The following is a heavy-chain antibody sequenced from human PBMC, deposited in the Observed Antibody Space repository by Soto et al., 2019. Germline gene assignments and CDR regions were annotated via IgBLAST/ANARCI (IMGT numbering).Heavy chain of an antibody. D-gene: IGHD5-12*01. CDR3: ASGNPDGYPRGAFDI. V-gene: IGHV1-2*02. Sequence: QVQLVQSGAEVKKPGASVKVSCKASGYTFIGYYMHWVRQAPGQGLEWMGWINPNSGGTNYAQKFQGRVTMTRDTSISTAYMELSRLRSDDTAVYYCASGNPDGYPRGAFDIWGQGTMVTVSS. CDR2: INPNSGGT. CDR1: GYTFIGYY. J-gene: IGHJ3*02.